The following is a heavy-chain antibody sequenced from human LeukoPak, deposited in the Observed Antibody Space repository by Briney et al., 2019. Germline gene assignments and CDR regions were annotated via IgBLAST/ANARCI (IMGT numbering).Heavy chain of an antibody. Sequence: AGGSLRLSCAASGFTFSNYDIHWVRQATGKGLEWVSAIGTAGDTYYPGSVRGRFTISRENVKNSLYLQMNSLRAGDTAVYYCARGRRAGGNYDGAFDIWGQGTTVTVSS. CDR2: IGTAGDT. CDR1: GFTFSNYD. CDR3: ARGRRAGGNYDGAFDI. V-gene: IGHV3-13*04. D-gene: IGHD3-22*01. J-gene: IGHJ3*02.